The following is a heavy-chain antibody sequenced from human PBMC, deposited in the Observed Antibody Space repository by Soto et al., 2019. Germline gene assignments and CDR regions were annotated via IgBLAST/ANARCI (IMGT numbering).Heavy chain of an antibody. J-gene: IGHJ6*02. CDR3: ARAEYSSSWSPYYYYYGMDV. V-gene: IGHV3-30*14. CDR2: VSYDGTKE. D-gene: IGHD6-13*01. CDR1: GFTFDSYP. Sequence: GGSLRLSCAVSGFTFDSYPMHWVRQAPGKGLEWVAVVSYDGTKEYYADSVKGRFTISRDNSKSTLSLQMNSLRADDTAVYYCARAEYSSSWSPYYYYYGMDVWGQGITVTVSS.